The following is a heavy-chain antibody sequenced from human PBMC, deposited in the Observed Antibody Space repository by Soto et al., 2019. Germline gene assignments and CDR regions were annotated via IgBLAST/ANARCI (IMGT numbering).Heavy chain of an antibody. D-gene: IGHD2-2*01. CDR1: GYAFTSYW. CDR2: IYSGDSVT. CDR3: ARGYCTTTICDPWFDP. J-gene: IGHJ5*02. V-gene: IGHV5-51*01. Sequence: EVQLVQSGAEVKKPGESLKISCQASGYAFTSYWIAWVRQMPGKGLAWMGIIYSGDSVTRYSPSFQGQVTISPDKSITHAYRQWSSLKASYTAMYFCARGYCTTTICDPWFDPWGQGTLVTVSS.